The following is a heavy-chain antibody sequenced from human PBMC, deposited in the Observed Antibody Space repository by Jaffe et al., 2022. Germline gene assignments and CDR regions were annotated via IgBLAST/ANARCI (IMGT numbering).Heavy chain of an antibody. J-gene: IGHJ6*03. V-gene: IGHV3-23*01. Sequence: EVQLLESGGGLVQPGGSLRLSCAASGFTFSSYAMSWVRQAPGKGLEWVSAISGSGGSTYYADSVKGRFTISRDNSKNTLYLQMNSLRAEDTAVYYCATYGSGSYWDYYYYYYMDVWGKGTTVTVSS. CDR3: ATYGSGSYWDYYYYYYMDV. CDR1: GFTFSSYA. D-gene: IGHD3-10*01. CDR2: ISGSGGST.